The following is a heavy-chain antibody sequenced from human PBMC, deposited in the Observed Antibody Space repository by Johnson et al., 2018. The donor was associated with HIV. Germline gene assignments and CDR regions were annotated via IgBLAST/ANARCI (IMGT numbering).Heavy chain of an antibody. CDR1: GFTFSSYA. Sequence: VQLVESGGGVVQPGRSLRLSCAASGFTFSSYAMSWVRQAPGKGLEWVSGINWNGGSKGYADSVKGRFTISRDNAKKSLYLQMNSLRAEDTALYYCATHYYDSINAFDIWGQGTMVTVSS. V-gene: IGHV3-20*04. CDR3: ATHYYDSINAFDI. J-gene: IGHJ3*02. D-gene: IGHD3-22*01. CDR2: INWNGGSK.